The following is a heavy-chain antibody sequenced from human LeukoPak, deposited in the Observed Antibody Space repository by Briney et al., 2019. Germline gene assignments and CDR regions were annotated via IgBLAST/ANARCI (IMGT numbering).Heavy chain of an antibody. J-gene: IGHJ3*02. CDR3: ARDPVNSSGWSQGGAFDI. CDR1: GFTVSSNY. Sequence: GGSLRLSCAASGFTVSSNYMSWVRQAPGKGLEWVSVIYSGGSTYYADSVKGRFTISRDNSKNTLYLQMNSLRAEDTAVYYCARDPVNSSGWSQGGAFDIWGQGTMVTVSS. D-gene: IGHD6-19*01. CDR2: IYSGGST. V-gene: IGHV3-66*01.